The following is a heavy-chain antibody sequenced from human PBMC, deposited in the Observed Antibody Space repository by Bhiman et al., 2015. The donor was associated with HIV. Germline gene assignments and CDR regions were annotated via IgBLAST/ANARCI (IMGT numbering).Heavy chain of an antibody. V-gene: IGHV3-21*03. CDR2: ISSSSSYI. CDR3: AREGRSSLFVDV. D-gene: IGHD3-16*02. CDR1: GFTFSSYA. Sequence: EVQLLESGGGLVQPGGSLRLSCAASGFTFSSYAMNWVRQAPGKGLEWVSSISSSSSYIYYADSVKGRFTISRDNAKNSLYLQMNSLRAEDTAVYYCAREGRSSLFVDVWGQGTTVTVSS. J-gene: IGHJ6*02.